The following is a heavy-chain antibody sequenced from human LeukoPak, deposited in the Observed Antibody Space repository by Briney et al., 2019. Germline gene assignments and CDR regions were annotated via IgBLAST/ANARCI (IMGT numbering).Heavy chain of an antibody. CDR1: GASISSYS. CDR2: ILHSGST. V-gene: IGHV4-59*01. CDR3: ARAGGIRGSALDLDY. Sequence: SETLSLTCTVSGASISSYSWSWIRQPPWKELEWIGYILHSGSTNYNPSLKSRVTISLDTSKNQFSLKLNSVTAADTAVYYCARAGGIRGSALDLDYWGQGTLVTVSS. D-gene: IGHD3-10*01. J-gene: IGHJ4*02.